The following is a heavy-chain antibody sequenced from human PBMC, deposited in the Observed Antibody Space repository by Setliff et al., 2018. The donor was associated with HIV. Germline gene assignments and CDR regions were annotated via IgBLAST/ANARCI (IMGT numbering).Heavy chain of an antibody. D-gene: IGHD6-19*01. CDR1: GFTFSNYG. V-gene: IGHV3-9*01. CDR3: VREGSVGGRYYYYMNL. CDR2: ISWDSDFI. Sequence: GGSLRLSCVASGFTFSNYGMHCVRQAPGKGLEWVSTISWDSDFIAYADSVKGRFTVARDNANNSLYLQMNSLRPEDSALYYCVREGSVGGRYYYYMNLWGKGTTVTVSS. J-gene: IGHJ6*03.